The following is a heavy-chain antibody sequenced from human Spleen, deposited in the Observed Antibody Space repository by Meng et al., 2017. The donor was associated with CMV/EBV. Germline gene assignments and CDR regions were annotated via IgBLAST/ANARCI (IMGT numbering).Heavy chain of an antibody. J-gene: IGHJ6*02. CDR3: ARRCTSPSCYKSYGMDV. CDR2: ISRSGTTI. CDR1: GFTFSDYY. Sequence: GGSLRLSCAASGFTFSDYYMTWIRQAPGKGLEWVSYISRSGTTIYYADSVKGRFTISRDNAKNSVYLQMNSPRAEDTAVYYCARRCTSPSCYKSYGMDVWGQGTTVTVSS. V-gene: IGHV3-11*01. D-gene: IGHD2-2*02.